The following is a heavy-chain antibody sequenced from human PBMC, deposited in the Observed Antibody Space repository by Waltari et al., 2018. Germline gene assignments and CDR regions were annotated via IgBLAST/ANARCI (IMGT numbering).Heavy chain of an antibody. CDR3: ATTPLRCPPAY. V-gene: IGHV4-34*01. Sequence: QVQLQQWGAGLLKPTETLSLTCAVYGGSFSGYYWSWIRQPPGKGLEWNGEINHSGSTNYNPSLKSRVTISVDTSKNQFSLKLSSVTAADTAVYYCATTPLRCPPAYWGQGTLVTVSS. J-gene: IGHJ4*02. CDR2: INHSGST. CDR1: GGSFSGYY. D-gene: IGHD4-17*01.